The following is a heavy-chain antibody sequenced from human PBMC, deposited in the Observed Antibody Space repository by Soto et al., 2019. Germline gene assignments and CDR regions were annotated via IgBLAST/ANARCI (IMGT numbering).Heavy chain of an antibody. J-gene: IGHJ6*02. CDR1: GFTFSSYG. D-gene: IGHD6-13*01. CDR2: ISYDGSNK. CDR3: AKRIGSSSLSAYYYYGMDV. Sequence: GGSLRLSCAASGFTFSSYGMHWVRQAPGKGLEWVAVISYDGSNKYYADSVKGRFTISRDNSKNTLYLQMNSLRAEDTAVYYCAKRIGSSSLSAYYYYGMDVWGQGTTVTV. V-gene: IGHV3-30*18.